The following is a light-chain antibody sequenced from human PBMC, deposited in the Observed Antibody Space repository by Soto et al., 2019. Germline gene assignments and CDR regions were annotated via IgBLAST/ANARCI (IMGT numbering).Light chain of an antibody. CDR1: QSVSSSY. Sequence: FSPGEKATPSCKASQSVSSSYLAWYQQKPGQAPRLLIYGASSRATGIPDRFSGSGSGTDFTLTISRLEPADFAVYYCQQYGSSPRTFGQGTKVDIK. J-gene: IGKJ1*01. CDR3: QQYGSSPRT. V-gene: IGKV3-20*01. CDR2: GAS.